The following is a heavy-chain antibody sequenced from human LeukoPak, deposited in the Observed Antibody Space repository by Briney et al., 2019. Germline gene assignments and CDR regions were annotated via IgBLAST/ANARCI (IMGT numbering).Heavy chain of an antibody. CDR1: GLSFSTYW. CDR3: ARAIRGYSYVLDY. J-gene: IGHJ4*02. CDR2: INPDGTER. Sequence: PGGSLRLSCAASGLSFSTYWMSWVRQAPGKGLEWVALINPDGTERYYVDSVKGRFTISRDNAKNSLDLQMDSLRAEDTAMYYCARAIRGYSYVLDYWGQGTLVTVSS. V-gene: IGHV3-7*03. D-gene: IGHD5-18*01.